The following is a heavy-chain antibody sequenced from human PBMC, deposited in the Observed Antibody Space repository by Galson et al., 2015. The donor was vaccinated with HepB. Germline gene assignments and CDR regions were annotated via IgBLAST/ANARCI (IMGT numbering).Heavy chain of an antibody. J-gene: IGHJ4*02. D-gene: IGHD6-19*01. CDR3: ARVSPSGVAGFDY. CDR1: GFTFSRYG. V-gene: IGHV3-33*07. CDR2: IWYDGSNK. Sequence: SLRLSCAASGFTFSRYGMYWVRQAPGKGLEWVALIWYDGSNKYYADSVKGRFTISRDNSKNTLYLQMNSLRAEDTAVYYCARVSPSGVAGFDYWGQGTLVTVSS.